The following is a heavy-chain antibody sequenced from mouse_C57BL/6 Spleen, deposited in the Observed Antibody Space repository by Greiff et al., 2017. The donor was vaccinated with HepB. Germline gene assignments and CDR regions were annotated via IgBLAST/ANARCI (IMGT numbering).Heavy chain of an antibody. CDR3: ARGGYYYGSSYSWYFDV. CDR2: IDPSDSYT. D-gene: IGHD1-1*01. J-gene: IGHJ1*03. Sequence: QVQLQQPGAELVMPGASVKLSCKASGYTFTSYWMHWVKQRPGQGLEWIGEIDPSDSYTNYNQKFKGKSTLTVDKSSSTAYMQLSSLTSEDSAVYYCARGGYYYGSSYSWYFDVWGTGTTVTVSS. V-gene: IGHV1-69*01. CDR1: GYTFTSYW.